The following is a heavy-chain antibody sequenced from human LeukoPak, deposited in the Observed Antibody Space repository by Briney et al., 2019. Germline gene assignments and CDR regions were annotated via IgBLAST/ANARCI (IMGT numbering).Heavy chain of an antibody. Sequence: GGSLRFSCAASGFTFSSYDMHWVRQATGKGLEWVSAIGTAGDTYYPGSVKGRFTISRENAKNSLYLQMNSLRAGDTAVYYCARGPPRYYYGSGSVYYFDYWGQGTLVTVSS. J-gene: IGHJ4*02. D-gene: IGHD3-10*01. CDR1: GFTFSSYD. CDR3: ARGPPRYYYGSGSVYYFDY. V-gene: IGHV3-13*01. CDR2: IGTAGDT.